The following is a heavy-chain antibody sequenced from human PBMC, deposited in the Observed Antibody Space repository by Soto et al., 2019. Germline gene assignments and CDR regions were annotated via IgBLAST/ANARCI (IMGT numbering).Heavy chain of an antibody. CDR1: GFTFSSHV. CDR2: ASARNTNT. Sequence: EVQLLESGGGLVQPGGSLRLSCAASGFTFSSHVMSWVRQAPGKGLEWVSAASARNTNTYYADSVGGRFTISRDNSRSTVYLPLDSLRVEDTAVYHCARDVTSHGPRGYSSAWYGWFDPWGQGTLVVVSS. D-gene: IGHD6-19*01. V-gene: IGHV3-23*01. J-gene: IGHJ5*02. CDR3: ARDVTSHGPRGYSSAWYGWFDP.